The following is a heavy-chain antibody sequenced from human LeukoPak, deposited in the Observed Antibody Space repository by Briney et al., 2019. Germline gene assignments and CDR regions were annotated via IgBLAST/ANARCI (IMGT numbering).Heavy chain of an antibody. V-gene: IGHV3-23*01. CDR2: ISGSGGST. J-gene: IGHJ4*02. CDR1: GFTFSSNA. Sequence: PGGSLRLSCAASGFTFSSNAMSWVRQAPGKGLEWVSTISGSGGSTYYADSVEGRLTIPRDNSKNTLYLQMHSLRAEDTAAYYCAKPYYDSSGVTHYFDYWGQGTLVTVSS. CDR3: AKPYYDSSGVTHYFDY. D-gene: IGHD3-22*01.